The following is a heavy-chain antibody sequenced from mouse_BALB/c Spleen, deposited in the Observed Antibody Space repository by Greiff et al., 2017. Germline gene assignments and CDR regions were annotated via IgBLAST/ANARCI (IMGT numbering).Heavy chain of an antibody. D-gene: IGHD2-3*01. Sequence: QVQLQQSGPELVKPGASVKISCKASGYAFSSSWLNWVKQRPGQGLEWIGRIYPGDGDTNYNGKFKGKATLTADKSSSTAYMQLSSLTSVDSAVYFCARYDRGGFAYWGQGTLVTVSA. V-gene: IGHV1-82*01. CDR3: ARYDRGGFAY. CDR1: GYAFSSSW. J-gene: IGHJ3*01. CDR2: IYPGDGDT.